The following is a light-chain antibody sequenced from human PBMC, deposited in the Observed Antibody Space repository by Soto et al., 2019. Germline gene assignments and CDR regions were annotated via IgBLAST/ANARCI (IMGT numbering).Light chain of an antibody. Sequence: DIQLTQSPAFLSASVGDRVTITCRASQGISNHLAWYQQKPGKAPKLLIYDASTLQSGVPSVFSGSESGTEFTLISDSLQPEDFATYYCQHLDSYPYSFGPGTKVDVK. CDR1: QGISNH. J-gene: IGKJ3*01. V-gene: IGKV1-9*01. CDR2: DAS. CDR3: QHLDSYPYS.